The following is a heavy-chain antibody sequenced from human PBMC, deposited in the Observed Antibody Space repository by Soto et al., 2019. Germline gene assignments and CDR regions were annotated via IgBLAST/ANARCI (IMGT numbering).Heavy chain of an antibody. Sequence: PSETLSLTCTVSGGSISSGDYYWSWIRQPPGKGLEWIGYIYYSGSTYYNPSLKSRVTISVDTSKNQFSLKLSSVTAADTAVYYCARGDEAVAGYYYGMDVWGQGTTVTVSS. J-gene: IGHJ6*02. D-gene: IGHD6-19*01. CDR2: IYYSGST. CDR1: GGSISSGDYY. V-gene: IGHV4-30-4*01. CDR3: ARGDEAVAGYYYGMDV.